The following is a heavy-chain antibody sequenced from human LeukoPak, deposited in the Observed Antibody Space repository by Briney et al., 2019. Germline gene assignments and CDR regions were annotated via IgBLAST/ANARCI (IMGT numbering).Heavy chain of an antibody. CDR1: GFTFSSYT. V-gene: IGHV3-23*01. Sequence: GGSLRLSCAASGFTFSSYTMNWVRQAPGKGLEWVSGISDSGGRTYYADSVRGRFTISRDNSKNTLFLQMNGLRAEDTAIYYCAKDLHYNYDNSGYMSSFDYWGQGTVVTVSS. D-gene: IGHD3-22*01. CDR2: ISDSGGRT. CDR3: AKDLHYNYDNSGYMSSFDY. J-gene: IGHJ4*02.